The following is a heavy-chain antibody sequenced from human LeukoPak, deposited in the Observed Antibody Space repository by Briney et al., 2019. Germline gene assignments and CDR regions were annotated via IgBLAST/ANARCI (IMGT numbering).Heavy chain of an antibody. D-gene: IGHD1-1*01. CDR1: GDRVSSNSAA. CDR3: ARGHNWGESRFDY. CDR2: TYYRSKWYN. J-gene: IGHJ4*02. Sequence: SQTLSLTCAISGDRVSSNSAAWNWIRQSPSRGLEWLGRTYYRSKWYNDYAVAVKSRITINPDTSKNQFSLQLNSVTPEDTAVYYCARGHNWGESRFDYWGQGTLVTVSS. V-gene: IGHV6-1*01.